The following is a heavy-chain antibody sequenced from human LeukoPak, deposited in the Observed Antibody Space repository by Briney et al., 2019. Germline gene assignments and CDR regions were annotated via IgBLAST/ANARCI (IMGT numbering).Heavy chain of an antibody. CDR2: ISSSGRTI. CDR1: GFTFSSYE. Sequence: SGGSLRLSCAASGFTFSSYEMNWVRQAPGKGLEWVSYISSSGRTIYYAESVKGRLTISRDNAKNSLYLQMNSLRAEDTAVYYCARVASRGQEDYWGQGTLVTVSS. D-gene: IGHD5-12*01. CDR3: ARVASRGQEDY. J-gene: IGHJ4*02. V-gene: IGHV3-48*03.